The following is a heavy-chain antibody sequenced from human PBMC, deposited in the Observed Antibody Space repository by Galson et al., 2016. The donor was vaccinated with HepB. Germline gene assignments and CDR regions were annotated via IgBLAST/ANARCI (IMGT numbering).Heavy chain of an antibody. Sequence: SVKVSCKASGYDFTGYALHWVRQAPGQRLEWVGWINPGDGNTKYSQKFQDRLTITRDTSASTAYMELSSLTSEDTAVYYCARPGGYGYVWGSYPNWGQGTLVTVSS. V-gene: IGHV1-3*01. CDR2: INPGDGNT. D-gene: IGHD3-16*02. CDR3: ARPGGYGYVWGSYPN. J-gene: IGHJ4*02. CDR1: GYDFTGYA.